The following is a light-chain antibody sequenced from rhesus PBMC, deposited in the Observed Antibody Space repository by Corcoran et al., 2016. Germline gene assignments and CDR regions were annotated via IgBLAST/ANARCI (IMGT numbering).Light chain of an antibody. CDR3: TSYAHNYAYI. CDR1: SSDIGGYKD. Sequence: QAALTQPPSVSGSPGQSVTISCTGTSSDIGGYKDVSWYQQHPGKAPKLMIYGVNQRPSGVSDRFSGSKSGSTASLTVSGLHTEDEASYYCTSYAHNYAYIFGSGTRLTVL. CDR2: GVN. V-gene: IGLV2-23*01. J-gene: IGLJ1*01.